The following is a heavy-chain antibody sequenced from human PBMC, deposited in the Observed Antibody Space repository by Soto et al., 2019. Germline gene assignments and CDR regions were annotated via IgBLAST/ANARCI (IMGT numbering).Heavy chain of an antibody. Sequence: ASVKVSCKASGYTFTSYGISWVRQAPGHGLEWMGWISAYNGNTNYAQKLQGRVTMTTDTSTSTAYMELRSLRSDDTAVYYWAMYSSSWYVLDYWGQGTLVTVSS. D-gene: IGHD6-13*01. CDR1: GYTFTSYG. CDR2: ISAYNGNT. CDR3: AMYSSSWYVLDY. V-gene: IGHV1-18*04. J-gene: IGHJ4*02.